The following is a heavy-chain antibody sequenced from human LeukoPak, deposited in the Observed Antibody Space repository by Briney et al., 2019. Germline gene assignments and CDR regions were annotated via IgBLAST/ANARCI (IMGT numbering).Heavy chain of an antibody. J-gene: IGHJ4*02. V-gene: IGHV3-23*01. D-gene: IGHD5-12*01. CDR2: ISGSGGST. CDR3: ARRRDIAVFDY. Sequence: GGSLRLSCAASGFTFSSYGMSWVRQAPGKGLEWVSAISGSGGSTYYADSVKGRFTISRDNSKNTLYLQMNSLRAEDTAVYYCARRRDIAVFDYWGQGTLVTVSS. CDR1: GFTFSSYG.